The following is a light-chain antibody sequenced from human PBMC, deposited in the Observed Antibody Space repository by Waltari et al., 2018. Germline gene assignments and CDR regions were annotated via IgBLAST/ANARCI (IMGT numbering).Light chain of an antibody. Sequence: DIQMTQAPSSLSASVGDRVTITCRASQNITSHLNWFQQQPGRAPKLLIHTASSLQSGVPSRFSGSGSGTQFTLTISSLQPEDFATYFCQQSYITPYTFGQGTKVEIK. J-gene: IGKJ2*01. CDR2: TAS. CDR1: QNITSH. CDR3: QQSYITPYT. V-gene: IGKV1-39*01.